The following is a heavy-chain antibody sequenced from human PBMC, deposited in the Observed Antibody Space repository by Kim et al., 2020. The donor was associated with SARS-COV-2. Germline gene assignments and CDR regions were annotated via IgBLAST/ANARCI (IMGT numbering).Heavy chain of an antibody. CDR3: ARNQRSSGSLGSHFDN. V-gene: IGHV4-38-2*02. CDR1: GYSISSGYY. D-gene: IGHD1-26*01. CDR2: IFHSKYT. Sequence: SETLSLTCTVSGYSISSGYYWGCLRQSAVKRLEWMGNIFHSKYTYYTPSLRSRVTMSVDTSKHQFSLKLTSMTAADTAVYYCARNQRSSGSLGSHFDNWGQGTPVTVSS. J-gene: IGHJ4*01.